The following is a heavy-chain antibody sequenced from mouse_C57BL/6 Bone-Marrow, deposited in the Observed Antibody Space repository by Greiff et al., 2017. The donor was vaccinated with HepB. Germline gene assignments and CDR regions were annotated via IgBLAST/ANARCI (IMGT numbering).Heavy chain of an antibody. J-gene: IGHJ3*01. V-gene: IGHV1-64*01. CDR3: ARPAYYSNYGWFAY. CDR2: IHPNSGST. D-gene: IGHD2-5*01. CDR1: GYTFTSYW. Sequence: VQLQQPGAELVKPGASVKLSCKASGYTFTSYWMHWVKQRPGQGLEWIGMIHPNSGSTNYNEKFKSKATLTVDKSSSTAYMQLSSLTSEDSAVYYCARPAYYSNYGWFAYWGQGTLVTVSA.